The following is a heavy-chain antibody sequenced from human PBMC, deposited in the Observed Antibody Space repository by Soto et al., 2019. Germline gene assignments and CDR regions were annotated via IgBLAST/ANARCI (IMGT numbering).Heavy chain of an antibody. CDR1: NAYIVSSNW. CDR3: ASVTRTCISTSCYRYYYGMDV. Sequence: TLSLNRAISNAYIVSSNWWSSVGQHPGKGLEWIGEIYYSGSTNYNPSLKSRVTISVDTSKNQFSLKLSSVTAADTAVYYCASVTRTCISTSCYRYYYGMDVWGYGTTVT. D-gene: IGHD2-2*02. V-gene: IGHV4-4*02. J-gene: IGHJ6*02. CDR2: IYYSGST.